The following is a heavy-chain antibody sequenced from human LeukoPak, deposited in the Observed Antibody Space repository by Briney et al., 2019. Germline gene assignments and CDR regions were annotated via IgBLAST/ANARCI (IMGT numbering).Heavy chain of an antibody. CDR3: ASTSGGLGYFDY. V-gene: IGHV3-53*01. Sequence: GGSLRLSCAASGFTVSSNYMSWVRQAPGKGLEWVSVIYSGGSTYYADSVRGRFTISRDNSKNTLYLQMNSLRAEDTAVYYCASTSGGLGYFDYWGQGTLVTVSS. J-gene: IGHJ4*02. D-gene: IGHD6-19*01. CDR2: IYSGGST. CDR1: GFTVSSNY.